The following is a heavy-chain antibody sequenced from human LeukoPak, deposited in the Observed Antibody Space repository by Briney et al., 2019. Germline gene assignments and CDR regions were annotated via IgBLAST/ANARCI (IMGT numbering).Heavy chain of an antibody. CDR2: INHSGST. D-gene: IGHD2-2*01. Sequence: SETLSLTCTVSGGSISSYYWSWIRQPPGKGLEWIGEINHSGSTNYSPPLKRRVTISVDTSNNQFSLKLSSVTAADTAVYYCARRDYCTSTTCYESYNWFDPWGQGTLVTVSS. CDR1: GGSISSYY. V-gene: IGHV4-34*01. J-gene: IGHJ5*02. CDR3: ARRDYCTSTTCYESYNWFDP.